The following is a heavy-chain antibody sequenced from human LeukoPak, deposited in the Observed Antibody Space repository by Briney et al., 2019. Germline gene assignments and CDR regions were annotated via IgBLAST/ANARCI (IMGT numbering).Heavy chain of an antibody. Sequence: PGGSLRLSCAASGFTFSTYAMTWVRQAPGKGLEWGSSISGSGGNTYYADSVKGRFTISRDNSKNTLYLQMNSLRAEDTAVYYCAKPEVRYFDWLLYFDQWGQGTLVTVSS. V-gene: IGHV3-23*01. D-gene: IGHD3-9*01. CDR1: GFTFSTYA. CDR2: ISGSGGNT. J-gene: IGHJ4*02. CDR3: AKPEVRYFDWLLYFDQ.